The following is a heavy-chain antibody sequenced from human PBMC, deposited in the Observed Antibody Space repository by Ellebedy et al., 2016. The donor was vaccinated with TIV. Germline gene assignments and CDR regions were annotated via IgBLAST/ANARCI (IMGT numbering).Heavy chain of an antibody. CDR2: IYPGDSDT. D-gene: IGHD6-6*01. J-gene: IGHJ4*02. CDR1: GYSFTSYW. V-gene: IGHV5-51*01. Sequence: GESLKISXKGSGYSFTSYWIGWVRQMPGKGLEWMGIIYPGDSDTRYSPSFQGQVTISADKSISTAYLQWSSLKASDTAMYYCARHGKADSLYSSSYWEAFDYWGQGTLVTVSS. CDR3: ARHGKADSLYSSSYWEAFDY.